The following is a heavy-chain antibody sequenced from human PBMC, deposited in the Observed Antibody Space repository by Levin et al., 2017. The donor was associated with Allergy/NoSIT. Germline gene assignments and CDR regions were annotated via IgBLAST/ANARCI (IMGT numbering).Heavy chain of an antibody. D-gene: IGHD3-9*01. CDR2: IDHSGST. J-gene: IGHJ4*02. Sequence: KPSETLSLTCAVYGGSFTTYYWNWIRQPPGKGLEWIGEIDHSGSTTYSPSVQGRVTISADRSKNQFSLRLNSVTAADTAVYYCARGSRYLTVWGQGTLVTVSS. V-gene: IGHV4-34*01. CDR1: GGSFTTYY. CDR3: ARGSRYLTV.